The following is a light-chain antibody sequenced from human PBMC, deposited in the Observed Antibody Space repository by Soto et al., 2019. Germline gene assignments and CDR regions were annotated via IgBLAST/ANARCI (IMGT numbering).Light chain of an antibody. J-gene: IGLJ3*02. V-gene: IGLV2-11*01. CDR2: DVS. CDR1: NSDIGGYNY. CDR3: CPYAATYNFWV. Sequence: QSALTQPRSVSGSPGQSVTISCTGTNSDIGGYNYVSWYQQHPGKAPKVMIYDVSRRPSGVPDRFSGSKSGNTASLTISGLQAEDEADYYCCPYAATYNFWVFGGGTKVTVL.